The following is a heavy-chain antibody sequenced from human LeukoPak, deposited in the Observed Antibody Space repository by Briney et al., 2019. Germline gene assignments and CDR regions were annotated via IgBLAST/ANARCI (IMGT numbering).Heavy chain of an antibody. CDR3: ARGAYDFWSGYWN. CDR2: IYTSGST. V-gene: IGHV4-61*02. J-gene: IGHJ4*02. CDR1: GGSISSGSYY. Sequence: PSETLSLTCTVSGGSISSGSYYWSWIRQPAGKGLEWIGRIYTSGSTNYNPSLKSRVTISVDTSKNQFSLKLSSVTAADTAVYYCARGAYDFWSGYWNWGQGTLVTVSS. D-gene: IGHD3-3*01.